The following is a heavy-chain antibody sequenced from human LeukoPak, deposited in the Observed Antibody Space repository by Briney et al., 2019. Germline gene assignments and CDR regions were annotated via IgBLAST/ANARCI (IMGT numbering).Heavy chain of an antibody. Sequence: EASVKVSCTASGYTFTGYYMHWVRQAPGQGLEWMGWINPNSGGTNYAQKFQGWVTMTRDTSISTAYMELSRLRSDDTAVYYCARSKGGGYGDHYLSPNWGQGTLVTVSS. CDR1: GYTFTGYY. D-gene: IGHD4-17*01. V-gene: IGHV1-2*04. CDR3: ARSKGGGYGDHYLSPN. CDR2: INPNSGGT. J-gene: IGHJ4*02.